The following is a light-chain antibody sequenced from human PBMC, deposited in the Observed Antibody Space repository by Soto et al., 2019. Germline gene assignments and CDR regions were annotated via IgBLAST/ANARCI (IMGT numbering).Light chain of an antibody. CDR1: QSVSSN. CDR3: QQYNNWRALT. J-gene: IGKJ4*01. CDR2: GAS. V-gene: IGKV3-15*01. Sequence: EIVMTQSPATLSVSPGERATLSCRASQSVSSNLAWYQQKPGQAPRLLIYGASTRATGIPARFSGSGPGTEFTLTISSLQSEDFAVYYCQQYNNWRALTFGGGTKVEIK.